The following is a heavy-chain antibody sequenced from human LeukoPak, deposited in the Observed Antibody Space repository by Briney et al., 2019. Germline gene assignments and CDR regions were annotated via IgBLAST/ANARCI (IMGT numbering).Heavy chain of an antibody. J-gene: IGHJ5*02. CDR3: ARHGQYYYDSSQRSGWFDP. CDR1: GGSFSSSDYY. CDR2: INHSGST. V-gene: IGHV4-39*01. Sequence: NPSETLSLTCTVSGGSFSSSDYYWSWIRQPPGKGLEWIGEINHSGSTNYNPSLKSRVTISVDTSKNQFSLKLSSVTAADTAVYYCARHGQYYYDSSQRSGWFDPWGQGTLVTVSS. D-gene: IGHD3-22*01.